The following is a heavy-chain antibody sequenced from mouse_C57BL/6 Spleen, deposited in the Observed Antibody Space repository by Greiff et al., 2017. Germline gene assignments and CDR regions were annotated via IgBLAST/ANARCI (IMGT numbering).Heavy chain of an antibody. Sequence: QVQLKESGPELVKPGASVKLSCKASGYTFTSYDINWVKQRPGQGLGWIGWIYPRDGSTKYNEKFKGKATLTVDTSSSTAYMELHSLTSEDSAVYFCARSLYYGRIPWYFDVWGTGTTVTVSS. D-gene: IGHD1-1*01. CDR2: IYPRDGST. J-gene: IGHJ1*03. CDR1: GYTFTSYD. V-gene: IGHV1-85*01. CDR3: ARSLYYGRIPWYFDV.